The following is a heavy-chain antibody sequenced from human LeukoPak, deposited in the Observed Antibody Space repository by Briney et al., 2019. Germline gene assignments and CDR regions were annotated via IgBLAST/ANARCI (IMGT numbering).Heavy chain of an antibody. CDR1: GYTFTSYY. CDR2: INPSGGST. V-gene: IGHV1-46*01. Sequence: ASVKVSCKAFGYTFTSYYMHWVRQAPGQGLEWMGIINPSGGSTSYAQKFQGRVTMTRDTSTSTVYMELSSLRSEDTAVYYCARATVDVLRFLEWSPIAFDYWGQGTQVTVSS. CDR3: ARATVDVLRFLEWSPIAFDY. D-gene: IGHD3-3*01. J-gene: IGHJ4*02.